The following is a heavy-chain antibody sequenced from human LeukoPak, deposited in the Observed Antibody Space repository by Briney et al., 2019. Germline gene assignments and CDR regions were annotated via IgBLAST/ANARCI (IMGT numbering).Heavy chain of an antibody. CDR1: GFTFSTYT. J-gene: IGHJ4*02. V-gene: IGHV3-21*01. CDR2: ISSGSNYI. D-gene: IGHD3-10*02. CDR3: ARVLGGYAIPCSVDY. Sequence: GGSLRLSCAASGFTFSTYTMNWVRQAPGKGLEWVSSISSGSNYIYYADSVKGRFTISRDNAKNSLYLQMNSLRAEDTAVYYCARVLGGYAIPCSVDYWGQGTLVTVPS.